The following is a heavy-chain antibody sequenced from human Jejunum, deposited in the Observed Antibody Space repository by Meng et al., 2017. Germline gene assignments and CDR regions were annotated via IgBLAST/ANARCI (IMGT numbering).Heavy chain of an antibody. CDR1: GFSLSTSGVG. CDR3: AHRLAYSSNYNVGWFDP. J-gene: IGHJ5*02. Sequence: QITSKESGPTLVKPTQTLTLTCTFSGFSLSTSGVGVGWIRQPPGKALECLALIYWDDDKRYNPSLKNRLTVTKDTSKNQVVLTMTNMDLVDTATYYCAHRLAYSSNYNVGWFDPWGQGTLVTVSS. V-gene: IGHV2-5*02. CDR2: IYWDDDK. D-gene: IGHD6-13*01.